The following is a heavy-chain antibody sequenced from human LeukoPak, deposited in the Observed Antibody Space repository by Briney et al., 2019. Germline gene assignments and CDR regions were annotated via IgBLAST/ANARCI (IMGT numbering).Heavy chain of an antibody. J-gene: IGHJ4*02. CDR1: GFTFSSYA. D-gene: IGHD6-19*01. V-gene: IGHV3-7*05. CDR2: IKQDGSEK. Sequence: GGSLRLSCAASGFTFSSYAMHWVRQAPGKGLEWVANIKQDGSEKYYVDSVKGRFTISRDNARNSLYLQMNSLRAEDTAVYWAVAGTTYWGQGTLVTVSS. CDR3: VAGTTY.